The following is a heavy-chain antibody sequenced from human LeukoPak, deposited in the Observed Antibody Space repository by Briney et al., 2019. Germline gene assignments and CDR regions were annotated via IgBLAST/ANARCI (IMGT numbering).Heavy chain of an antibody. Sequence: ASVKVSCKVSGYTLTELSMHWVRQAPGKGLEWMGGFDPEDGETIYAQKFQGRVTMTEDTSTDTAYMELSSQRSEDTAVYYCATDMRAVAVPPYYYGMDVWGQGTTVTVSS. CDR3: ATDMRAVAVPPYYYGMDV. V-gene: IGHV1-24*01. CDR2: FDPEDGET. CDR1: GYTLTELS. J-gene: IGHJ6*02. D-gene: IGHD6-19*01.